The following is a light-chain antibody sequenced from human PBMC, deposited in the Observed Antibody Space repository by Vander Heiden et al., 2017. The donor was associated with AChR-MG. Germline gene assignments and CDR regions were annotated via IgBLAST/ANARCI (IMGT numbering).Light chain of an antibody. CDR1: QGIGSA. CDR3: QQVNIYPLT. Sequence: AIQLTQSPSSLSPSVGDSVIITCRASQGIGSALVWYQQKPGKAPKLLIYVASRLDSGVPSRFSGSGSGTDFTLTISSLQPEDFATYYCQQVNIYPLTFGGRTRVEFK. CDR2: VAS. J-gene: IGKJ4*01. V-gene: IGKV1-13*02.